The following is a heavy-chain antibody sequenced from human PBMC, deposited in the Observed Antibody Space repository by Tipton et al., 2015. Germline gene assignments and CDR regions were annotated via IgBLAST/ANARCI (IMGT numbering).Heavy chain of an antibody. Sequence: SLRLSCAASGFTFDDYAMHWVRQAPGKGLEWVANINQDGSEIYYVDSVKGRFTISRDNAKNSLYLQMNSLRAEDTAVYYCARDGQQPPGVDYWGQGTLVTVSS. D-gene: IGHD6-13*01. CDR3: ARDGQQPPGVDY. CDR1: GFTFDDYA. V-gene: IGHV3-7*01. CDR2: INQDGSEI. J-gene: IGHJ4*02.